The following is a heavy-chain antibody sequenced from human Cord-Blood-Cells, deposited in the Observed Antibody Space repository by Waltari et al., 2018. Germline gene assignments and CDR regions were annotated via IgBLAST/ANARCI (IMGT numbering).Heavy chain of an antibody. CDR2: INHSGST. CDR1: GGSFSGYS. D-gene: IGHD6-19*01. CDR3: ARGLAVAGHFDY. J-gene: IGHJ4*02. Sequence: QVQLQQWGAGLLKPSETLSLTCAVYGGSFSGYSWSWIRQPPGKGLEWIGEINHSGSTNYNPSLKSRVTISVDTSKNQFSLKLSSVTAADTAVYYCARGLAVAGHFDYWGQGTLVTVSS. V-gene: IGHV4-34*01.